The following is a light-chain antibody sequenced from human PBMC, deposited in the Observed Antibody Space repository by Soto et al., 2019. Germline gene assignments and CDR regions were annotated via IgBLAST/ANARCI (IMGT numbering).Light chain of an antibody. CDR1: QSIRTS. V-gene: IGKV1-5*01. CDR2: DAS. Sequence: DIQMTQSPSAVSASVGDRVTITCRASQSIRTSLAWYQQKPGKPPKFLISDASSLPSGVSSRFSGSGSGTEFTLTISSLQPDDFATYYCQQYESDSRTFGQGTKVEIK. CDR3: QQYESDSRT. J-gene: IGKJ1*01.